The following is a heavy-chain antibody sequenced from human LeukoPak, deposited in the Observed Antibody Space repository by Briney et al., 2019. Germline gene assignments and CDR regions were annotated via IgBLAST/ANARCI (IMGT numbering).Heavy chain of an antibody. J-gene: IGHJ5*02. CDR1: GGSINGDY. CDR2: IHYSGRT. CDR3: AKETVVVPAADWFGP. Sequence: SETLSLTCSVSGGSINGDYWSWIRQTPGKGLEWIGYIHYSGRTSYDPSLKSRVTISVDTSKNQLSLRLASVTAADTAVYYCAKETVVVPAADWFGPWGQGTLVTVSS. D-gene: IGHD2-21*01. V-gene: IGHV4-59*01.